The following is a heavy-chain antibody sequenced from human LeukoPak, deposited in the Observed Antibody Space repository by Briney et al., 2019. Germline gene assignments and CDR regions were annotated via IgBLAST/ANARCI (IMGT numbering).Heavy chain of an antibody. Sequence: GGSLRLSCAASGFIFRGYWMHWVRQAPGKGLVWVSYINTDGRTTSYADSVKGRFTISRDNAKNTLYLQMNSLRTEDTAVYYCARGSTYYDSSGQVPFDYWGQGTLVTVSS. D-gene: IGHD3-22*01. J-gene: IGHJ4*02. CDR1: GFIFRGYW. V-gene: IGHV3-74*01. CDR2: INTDGRTT. CDR3: ARGSTYYDSSGQVPFDY.